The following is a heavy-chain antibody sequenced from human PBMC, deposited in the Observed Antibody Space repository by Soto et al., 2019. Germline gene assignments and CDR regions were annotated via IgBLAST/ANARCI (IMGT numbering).Heavy chain of an antibody. CDR1: GGTFSSYA. V-gene: IGHV1-69*13. CDR3: ARATVSYCSSTSCSGYYYGMDV. CDR2: IIPIFGTA. J-gene: IGHJ6*02. D-gene: IGHD2-2*01. Sequence: SVKVSCKASGGTFSSYAISWVRQAPGQGLEWMGGIIPIFGTANYAQKFQGRVTITADESTSTAYMELSSLRSEDTAVYYCARATVSYCSSTSCSGYYYGMDVWGQGTTVTVSS.